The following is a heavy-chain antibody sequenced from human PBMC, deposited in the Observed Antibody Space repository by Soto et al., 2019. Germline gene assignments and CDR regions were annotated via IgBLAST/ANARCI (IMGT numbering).Heavy chain of an antibody. Sequence: QVQLQESGPGLVKPSQTLSLTCTVSGGSISSGGYYWSWIRQHPGKGLEWIGYIYYSGSTYYNPSLNGRVTRTVDTPKNQCPLKLGSGTAGDTAVYYWARAISLREWPGGGGLYMDVWGKGTTVTVSS. CDR2: IYYSGST. J-gene: IGHJ6*03. CDR3: ARAISLREWPGGGGLYMDV. CDR1: GGSISSGGYY. V-gene: IGHV4-31*03. D-gene: IGHD3-3*01.